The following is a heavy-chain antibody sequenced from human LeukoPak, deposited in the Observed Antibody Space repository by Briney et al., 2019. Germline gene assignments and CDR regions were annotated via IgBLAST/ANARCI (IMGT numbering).Heavy chain of an antibody. CDR1: GGSISSYY. CDR3: ARQVGESSSGWYEAYYFDY. V-gene: IGHV4-59*08. CDR2: IYYSGST. D-gene: IGHD6-19*01. J-gene: IGHJ4*02. Sequence: SETLSLTCTVSGGSISSYYWSRIRQPPGKGLEWIGYIYYSGSTNYNPSLKSRVTISVDTSKNQFSLKLSSVTAADTAVYYCARQVGESSSGWYEAYYFDYWGQGTLVTVSS.